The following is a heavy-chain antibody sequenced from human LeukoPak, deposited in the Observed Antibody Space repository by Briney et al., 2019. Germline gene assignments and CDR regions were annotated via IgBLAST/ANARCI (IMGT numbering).Heavy chain of an antibody. V-gene: IGHV1-18*01. CDR2: ISAYYGNT. Sequence: ASVRVSCKASGYTFTSYGISWVRQAPGQGLEWMGWISAYYGNTNYAQKLQGRVTMTTDTSTSTAYMELRSLRSDDTAVYYCARGSCGSSTSCYYYYYYMDVWGKGTTVTVSS. J-gene: IGHJ6*03. CDR1: GYTFTSYG. CDR3: ARGSCGSSTSCYYYYYYMDV. D-gene: IGHD2-2*01.